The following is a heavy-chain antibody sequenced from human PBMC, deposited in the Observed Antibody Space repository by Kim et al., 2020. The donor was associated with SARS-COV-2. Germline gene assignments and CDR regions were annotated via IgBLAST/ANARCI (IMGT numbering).Heavy chain of an antibody. Sequence: GGSLRLSCAASGFTFSSYGMHWVRQAPGKGLEWVAVICYDGSNKYYADSVKGRFTISRDNSKNTLYLQMNSLRAEDTAVYYCARDNRLIVDEVATMDYWGQGTLVTVSS. CDR2: ICYDGSNK. CDR3: ARDNRLIVDEVATMDY. J-gene: IGHJ4*02. V-gene: IGHV3-33*01. CDR1: GFTFSSYG. D-gene: IGHD5-12*01.